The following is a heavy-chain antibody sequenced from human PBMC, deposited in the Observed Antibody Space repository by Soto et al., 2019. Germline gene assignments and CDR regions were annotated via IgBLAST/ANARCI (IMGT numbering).Heavy chain of an antibody. CDR1: GYTFTSYA. D-gene: IGHD4-17*01. V-gene: IGHV1-3*01. CDR3: ARSDYYGVLDFDY. Sequence: ASVKVSCKASGYTFTSYAMHWVRQAPGQRLEWMGWTNAGNGNTKYSQKFQGRVTITRDTSASTAYMELSSLRSEDTAVYYCARSDYYGVLDFDYWGQGTLVTVSS. CDR2: TNAGNGNT. J-gene: IGHJ4*02.